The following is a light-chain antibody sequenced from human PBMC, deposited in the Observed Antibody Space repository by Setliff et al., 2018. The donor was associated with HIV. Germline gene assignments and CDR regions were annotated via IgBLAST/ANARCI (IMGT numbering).Light chain of an antibody. Sequence: QSVLTQPPSASGTPGQRVTISCSGSSSNIGSYNVNWYQQLPGAAPKLLIYTNTQRPSGVPDRFSGARSGTSASLAISGLQSEDEADYYCATWDASLSGYVFGSGTKVTVL. CDR2: TNT. CDR3: ATWDASLSGYV. V-gene: IGLV1-44*01. J-gene: IGLJ1*01. CDR1: SSNIGSYN.